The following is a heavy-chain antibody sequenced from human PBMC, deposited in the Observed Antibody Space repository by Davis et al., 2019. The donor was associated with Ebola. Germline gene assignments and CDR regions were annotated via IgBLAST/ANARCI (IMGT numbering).Heavy chain of an antibody. CDR2: IYSGGST. D-gene: IGHD3-16*02. CDR3: ARDSPLRVGELSLLGYYGMDV. Sequence: GESLKISCAASGFTVSSNYMSWVRQAPGKGLAWVSVIYSGGSTYDADSVKGRFTIYRPNSKNTLYLQMNSLRAEDTAVYYCARDSPLRVGELSLLGYYGMDVWGQGTTVTVSS. V-gene: IGHV3-53*04. J-gene: IGHJ6*02. CDR1: GFTVSSNY.